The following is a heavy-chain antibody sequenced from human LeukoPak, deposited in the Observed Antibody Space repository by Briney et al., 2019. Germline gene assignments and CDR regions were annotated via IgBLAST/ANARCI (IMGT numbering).Heavy chain of an antibody. CDR1: GGSISSYY. CDR3: ARDVGATPGYFDY. CDR2: IYYSGST. D-gene: IGHD1-26*01. Sequence: SETLSLTCTVSGGSISSYYWSWIRQPPGKGLEWIGYIYYSGSTNYNPSLKSRVTISVDTSNNQFSLKLSSVTAADTAVYYCARDVGATPGYFDYWGQGTLVTVSS. J-gene: IGHJ4*02. V-gene: IGHV4-59*01.